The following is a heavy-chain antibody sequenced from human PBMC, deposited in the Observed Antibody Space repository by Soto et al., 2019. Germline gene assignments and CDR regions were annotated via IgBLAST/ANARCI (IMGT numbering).Heavy chain of an antibody. D-gene: IGHD3-22*01. Sequence: GGSLRLSCALPGLLFSGYGMHLVRQAPGKGLEWVAIIRFDGTNIEYADSVRGRFTISRDNSKNMLYLQMNSLRVEDTAVYYCAKKYYYDSVGYYSRDAADIWGQGTMVTVSS. CDR1: GLLFSGYG. J-gene: IGHJ3*02. V-gene: IGHV3-30*02. CDR2: IRFDGTNI. CDR3: AKKYYYDSVGYYSRDAADI.